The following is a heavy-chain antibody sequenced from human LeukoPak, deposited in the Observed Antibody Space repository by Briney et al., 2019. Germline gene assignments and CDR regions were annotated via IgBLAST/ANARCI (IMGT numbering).Heavy chain of an antibody. D-gene: IGHD3-10*01. V-gene: IGHV1-24*01. CDR1: AYTLTELS. CDR3: ATGNWRRWFGEPPFNY. J-gene: IGHJ4*02. CDR2: FDPEDGET. Sequence: ASVKLSCTVSAYTLTELSMHWMRHAPGKGLEPKGGFDPEDGETIYAQKFQGRVTMTEDTSTDTAYMELSSLRSEDTAVYYCATGNWRRWFGEPPFNYWGQGTLVTVSS.